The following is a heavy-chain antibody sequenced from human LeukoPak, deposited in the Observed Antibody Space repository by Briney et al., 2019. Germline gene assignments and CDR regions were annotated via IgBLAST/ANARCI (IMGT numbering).Heavy chain of an antibody. Sequence: GESLRLSCAASGFTFSSYWMSWVRQAPGKGLEWVANIKQDGSEKYYVDSVKGRFTISRDNAKNSLYLQMNSLRAEDTAVYYCARGGYYAPAPDAFDIWGQGTMVIVSS. CDR1: GFTFSSYW. CDR2: IKQDGSEK. V-gene: IGHV3-7*01. CDR3: ARGGYYAPAPDAFDI. D-gene: IGHD3-10*01. J-gene: IGHJ3*02.